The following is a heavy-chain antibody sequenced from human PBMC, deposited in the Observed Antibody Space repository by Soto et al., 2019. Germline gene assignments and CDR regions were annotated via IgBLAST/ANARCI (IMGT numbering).Heavy chain of an antibody. CDR3: VGHFNARGGGDFQH. V-gene: IGHV4-39*02. J-gene: IGHJ1*01. CDR2: MSRSGST. CDR1: CDSINNRTYY. Sequence: SSETLSLTCAVSCDSINNRTYYWSWNRQPSGKGLEWIGRMSRSGSTHCNPSLKSRLTISVDTSKNHFSLDLGSVTAADTAVYYCVGHFNARGGGDFQHWSQGTRVTASS. D-gene: IGHD3-16*01.